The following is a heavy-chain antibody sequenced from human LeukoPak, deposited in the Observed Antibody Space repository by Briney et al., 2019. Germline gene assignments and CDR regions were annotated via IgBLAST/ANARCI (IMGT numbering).Heavy chain of an antibody. CDR2: ISGSGGST. D-gene: IGHD6-13*01. J-gene: IGHJ4*02. V-gene: IGHV3-23*01. CDR1: GFTLSSYA. CDR3: AKDRISSSWYYFDY. Sequence: GGSLRLSCAASGFTLSSYAMSWVRQAPGKGLEWVSGISGSGGSTYYADSVKGRFTISRDNSKNTLYLQMNSLRAEDTAVYYCAKDRISSSWYYFDYWGQGTLVTVSS.